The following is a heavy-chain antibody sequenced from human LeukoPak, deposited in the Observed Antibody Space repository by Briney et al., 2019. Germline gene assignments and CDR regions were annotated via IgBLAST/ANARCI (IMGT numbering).Heavy chain of an antibody. CDR2: IWYDGSNK. CDR1: GFTFSRYG. V-gene: IGHV3-33*01. Sequence: GGSLRLSCAASGFTFSRYGMHWVRQAPGKGLEWVAVIWYDGSNKYYADSVKGRFTISRDNSKNTLYLQMNSLRAEDTAVYYCARDSADPRGGPVYYFDYWGQGTLVTVSS. D-gene: IGHD3-10*01. J-gene: IGHJ4*02. CDR3: ARDSADPRGGPVYYFDY.